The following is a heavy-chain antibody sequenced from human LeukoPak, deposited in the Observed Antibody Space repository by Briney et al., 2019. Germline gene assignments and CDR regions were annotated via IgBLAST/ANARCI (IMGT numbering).Heavy chain of an antibody. V-gene: IGHV4-39*07. D-gene: IGHD3-22*01. CDR2: IYSDGDT. CDR3: ARDSGFWLY. Sequence: SSETLSLTCTVSGDSITSGSYYWGWIRQTPGKGLEWIGNIYSDGDTSFNLSLKSRITMSVDTSKNQFSLKLNSVTAADTAVYFCARDSGFWLYWGQGTLVSVSS. J-gene: IGHJ4*02. CDR1: GDSITSGSYY.